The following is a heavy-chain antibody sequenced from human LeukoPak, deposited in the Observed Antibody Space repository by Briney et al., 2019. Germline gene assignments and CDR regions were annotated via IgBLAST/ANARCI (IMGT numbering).Heavy chain of an antibody. CDR1: GYTFTGYY. Sequence: ASVKVSCKASGYTFTGYYMHWVRQAPGQGLEWMGWINPNSGGTNYAQKFQDRVTMTRDTPISTAYMEVSRLRSDDTAVYYCASLYCSSTSCSHWGRRYFDYWGQGTLVTVSS. CDR3: ASLYCSSTSCSHWGRRYFDY. J-gene: IGHJ4*02. D-gene: IGHD2-2*01. CDR2: INPNSGGT. V-gene: IGHV1-2*02.